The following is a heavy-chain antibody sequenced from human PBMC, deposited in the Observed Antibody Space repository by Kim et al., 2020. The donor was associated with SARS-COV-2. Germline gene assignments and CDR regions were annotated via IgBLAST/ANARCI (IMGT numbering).Heavy chain of an antibody. V-gene: IGHV3-49*03. CDR2: IRSKACGGTT. D-gene: IGHD6-19*01. Sequence: GGSLRLSCTASGFTFGGYAMSWFRQAPGKGLEWVGFIRSKACGGTTEYAASVKGRFTISRDDSKNNAYLQMNSLKTEDTAVYYCTRGGFFASSGWYPPISDYWGQGTLVTVSS. CDR3: TRGGFFASSGWYPPISDY. CDR1: GFTFGGYA. J-gene: IGHJ4*02.